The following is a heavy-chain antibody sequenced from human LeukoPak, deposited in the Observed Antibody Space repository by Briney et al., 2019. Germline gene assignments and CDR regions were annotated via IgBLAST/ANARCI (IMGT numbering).Heavy chain of an antibody. CDR3: ARDPLVSYDILTGDAFDI. V-gene: IGHV4-30-4*01. Sequence: SSQTLSLTCTVSGGSIRSGDYYWSWIRQPPGKGLERLGYIYYCGSTYYNPSLKSRVTISVDTSKNQFSLKLSSVTAADTAVYYCARDPLVSYDILTGDAFDIWGQGTMVTVSS. J-gene: IGHJ3*02. CDR2: IYYCGST. D-gene: IGHD3-9*01. CDR1: GGSIRSGDYY.